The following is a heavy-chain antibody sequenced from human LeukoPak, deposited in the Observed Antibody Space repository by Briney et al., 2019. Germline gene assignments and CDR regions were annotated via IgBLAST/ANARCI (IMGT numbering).Heavy chain of an antibody. CDR3: VREGATAALDI. J-gene: IGHJ3*02. V-gene: IGHV3-74*01. D-gene: IGHD5-24*01. Sequence: GESLKISCAASGFTLGPYWMHWVRQAPGKGLVWVSGITSDGSRTTCADSVRGRFTISRDNAKNTLSLQMDSLRVEDTAVYYCVREGATAALDIWGQGTMVTVSS. CDR2: ITSDGSRT. CDR1: GFTLGPYW.